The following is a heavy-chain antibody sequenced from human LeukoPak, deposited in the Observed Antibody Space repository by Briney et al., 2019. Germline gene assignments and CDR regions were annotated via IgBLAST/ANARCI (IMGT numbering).Heavy chain of an antibody. CDR3: ARDLIAAAGKDC. D-gene: IGHD6-13*01. CDR2: IYHSGST. CDR1: GYSISSGYY. V-gene: IGHV4-38-2*02. J-gene: IGHJ4*02. Sequence: PSETLSLTCTVSGYSISSGYYWGWIRQPPGKGLEWIGSIYHSGSTYYNPSLKSRVTISVDTSKNQFSLKLSSVTAADTAVYYCARDLIAAAGKDCWGQGTLVTVSS.